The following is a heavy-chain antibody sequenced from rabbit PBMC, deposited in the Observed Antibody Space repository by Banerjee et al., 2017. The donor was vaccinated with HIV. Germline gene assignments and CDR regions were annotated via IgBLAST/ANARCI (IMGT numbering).Heavy chain of an antibody. CDR3: ARGGDDGGAGFNL. CDR1: VFSFSSNYY. Sequence: QSLEESGGDLVKPGASLTLTCTASVFSFSSNYYMCWVRQAPGKGLEWIACISTSSGSTHYASWAKGRFTISKTSSTTVTLQMTSLTAADTATYFCARGGDDGGAGFNLWGQGTLVTVS. D-gene: IGHD3-1*01. CDR2: ISTSSGST. V-gene: IGHV1S40*01. J-gene: IGHJ4*01.